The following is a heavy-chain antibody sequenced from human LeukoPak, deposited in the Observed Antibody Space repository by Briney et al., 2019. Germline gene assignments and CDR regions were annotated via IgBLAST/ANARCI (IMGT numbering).Heavy chain of an antibody. CDR3: AKDTDCYDSSDWFDP. V-gene: IGHV3-23*01. Sequence: PGGSLRLSCAASGFTFSSYAMSWVRPAPGKGLEWVSAISGSGGSTYYADSVKGRFTVSRDNSKNTLYLQMNSLRAEDTAVYYCAKDTDCYDSSDWFDPWGQGTLVTVSS. CDR1: GFTFSSYA. J-gene: IGHJ5*02. D-gene: IGHD3-22*01. CDR2: ISGSGGST.